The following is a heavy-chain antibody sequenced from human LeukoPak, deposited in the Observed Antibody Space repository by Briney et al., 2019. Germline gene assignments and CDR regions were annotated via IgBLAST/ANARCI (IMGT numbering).Heavy chain of an antibody. J-gene: IGHJ4*02. Sequence: GGSLRLSCAASGFTFSSYSMNWVRQAPGKGLEWVSSISTSSIYIYYADSVNGRFTISRDNAKNSLYLQMNSLRAEDTAVYYCARRHYEILSGYPSWGQGILVAVSS. CDR1: GFTFSSYS. V-gene: IGHV3-21*01. CDR2: ISTSSIYI. CDR3: ARRHYEILSGYPS. D-gene: IGHD3-9*01.